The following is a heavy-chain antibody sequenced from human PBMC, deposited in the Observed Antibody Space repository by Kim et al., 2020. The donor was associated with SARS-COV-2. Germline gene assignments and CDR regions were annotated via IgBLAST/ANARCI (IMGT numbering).Heavy chain of an antibody. V-gene: IGHV3-66*01. D-gene: IGHD3-10*01. CDR1: GFTVSSNY. Sequence: GGSLRLSCAASGFTVSSNYMSWVRQAPGKGLEWVSVIYSGGSTYYADSVKGRFTISRDNSKNTLYLQMNSLRAEDTAVYYCARVRSIPAYGSGKGVFDYWGQGTLVTVSS. CDR2: IYSGGST. CDR3: ARVRSIPAYGSGKGVFDY. J-gene: IGHJ4*02.